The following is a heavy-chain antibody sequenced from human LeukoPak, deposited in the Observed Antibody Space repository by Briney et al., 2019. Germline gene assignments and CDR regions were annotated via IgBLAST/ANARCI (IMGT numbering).Heavy chain of an antibody. J-gene: IGHJ4*02. V-gene: IGHV1-2*02. CDR2: INPSTGGT. CDR3: ARDQSFYDAGDQRFDY. CDR1: GYTFTGYF. D-gene: IGHD2/OR15-2a*01. Sequence: ASVKVSCKTSGYTFTGYFIHWVRQAPGLGLEWTGWINPSTGGTNYAQMFQGRVTMTRDTSISTAYMELSSLISDDTAVYYCARDQSFYDAGDQRFDYWGQGTLVTVSS.